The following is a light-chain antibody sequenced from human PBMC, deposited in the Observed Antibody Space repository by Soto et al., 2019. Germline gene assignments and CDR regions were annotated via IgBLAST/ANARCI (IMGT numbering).Light chain of an antibody. J-gene: IGKJ5*01. CDR3: QNYDSDPIT. V-gene: IGKV3-15*01. CDR1: QSVSSN. Sequence: EVVLTQSPGTLSLSPGERATLSCRASQSVSSNLVWYQQKPGQAPRLLIYGASTRATGIPARFSGSGSGTDFTLTINSLQPDDIATYYCQNYDSDPITFGQGTRLEIK. CDR2: GAS.